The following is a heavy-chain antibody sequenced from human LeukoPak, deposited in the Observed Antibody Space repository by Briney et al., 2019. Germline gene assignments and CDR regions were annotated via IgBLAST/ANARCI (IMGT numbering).Heavy chain of an antibody. CDR1: GFTFSDYH. D-gene: IGHD2-2*02. CDR3: ARGNPIPATHPIDY. V-gene: IGHV3-53*01. CDR2: IVGGST. J-gene: IGHJ4*02. Sequence: GGCLRLSCAASGFTFSDYHMSWVRQAPGKGLEWVSAIVGGSTYYTESVKGRFTISRDNSKNTLYLQMNSLRAEDTAVYYCARGNPIPATHPIDYWGQGTLVTVSS.